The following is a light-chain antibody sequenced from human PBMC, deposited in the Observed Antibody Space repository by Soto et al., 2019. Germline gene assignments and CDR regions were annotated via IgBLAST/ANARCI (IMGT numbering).Light chain of an antibody. J-gene: IGLJ1*01. Sequence: SALTQPASVSGSPGQSITISCTGTSSDVGGYNYVSWYQQHPGKAPKLMIYEVSNRPSGVSNRFSGSKSGNTASLTISGLQAEDDADYYCSSYTSSSTGVFGTGTKLTVL. V-gene: IGLV2-14*01. CDR2: EVS. CDR1: SSDVGGYNY. CDR3: SSYTSSSTGV.